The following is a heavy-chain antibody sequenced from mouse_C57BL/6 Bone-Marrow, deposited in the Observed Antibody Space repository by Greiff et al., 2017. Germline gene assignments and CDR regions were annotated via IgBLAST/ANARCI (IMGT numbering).Heavy chain of an antibody. CDR3: ARHEDKKLGTYYFDY. CDR2: FYPGSGSI. J-gene: IGHJ2*01. D-gene: IGHD4-1*01. Sequence: VKLMESGAELVKPGASVKLSCKASGYTFTEYTIHWVKQRSGQGLEWIGWFYPGSGSIKYNEKFKDKATLTADKSSSTVYMELSRLTSEDSAVYFCARHEDKKLGTYYFDYWGQGTTLTVSS. CDR1: GYTFTEYT. V-gene: IGHV1-62-2*01.